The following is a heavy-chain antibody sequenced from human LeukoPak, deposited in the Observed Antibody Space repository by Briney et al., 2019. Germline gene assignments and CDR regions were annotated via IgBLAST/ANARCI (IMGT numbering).Heavy chain of an antibody. V-gene: IGHV4-59*01. CDR3: ARVGYDFWSGYPGYYYHYMDV. CDR2: IYYSGST. CDR1: GGSISSYY. J-gene: IGHJ6*03. Sequence: SEALSLTCTVSGGSISSYYWSWIRQPPGKGLEWIGYIYYSGSTNYNPSLKSRVTISVDTSKNQFSLKLSSVTAADTAVYYCARVGYDFWSGYPGYYYHYMDVWGKGTTVTVSS. D-gene: IGHD3-3*01.